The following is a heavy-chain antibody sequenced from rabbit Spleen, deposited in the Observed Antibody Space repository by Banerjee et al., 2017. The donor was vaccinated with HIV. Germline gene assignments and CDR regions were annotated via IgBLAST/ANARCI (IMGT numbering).Heavy chain of an antibody. CDR3: ARQGATGVEFNL. D-gene: IGHD7-1*01. V-gene: IGHV1S40*01. Sequence: QSLEESGGDLVKSGASLTLTCTASGFSFNNNYHMCWVRQAPGKGLEWIACIYAGSSGSTYYASWAKGRFTISKTSSTTVTLQMTSLTVADTATYFCARQGATGVEFNLWGQGTLVTVS. J-gene: IGHJ4*01. CDR2: IYAGSSGST. CDR1: GFSFNNNYH.